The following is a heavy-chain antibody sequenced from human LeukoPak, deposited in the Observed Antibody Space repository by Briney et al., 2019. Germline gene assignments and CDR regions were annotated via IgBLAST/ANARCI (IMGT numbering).Heavy chain of an antibody. CDR3: ARIVFTYYYDSSGCYYFDY. CDR1: GFTFSDYY. Sequence: PGGSLRLSCAASGFTFSDYYMSWIRQAPGKGLEWVSYISSSGSTIYYADSVKGRFAISRDNTKNSLYLQMNSLRAEDTAVYYCARIVFTYYYDSSGCYYFDYWGQGTLVTVSS. V-gene: IGHV3-11*01. CDR2: ISSSGSTI. D-gene: IGHD3-22*01. J-gene: IGHJ4*02.